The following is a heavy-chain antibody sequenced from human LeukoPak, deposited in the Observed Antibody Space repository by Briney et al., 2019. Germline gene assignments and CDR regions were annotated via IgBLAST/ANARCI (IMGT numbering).Heavy chain of an antibody. CDR2: ISYTGNT. D-gene: IGHD2-2*02. J-gene: IGHJ5*02. V-gene: IGHV4-61*01. CDR3: ASIYCSRTSCYMDP. CDR1: GGSVTTTSYY. Sequence: SETLSLTCTVSGGSVTTTSYYWNWIRQPPGKGLEWIGYISYTGNTNYNPSLKSRVTISLDTSKNQFSLKLSSVTAAVTAVYYCASIYCSRTSCYMDPWGQGTLVTVSS.